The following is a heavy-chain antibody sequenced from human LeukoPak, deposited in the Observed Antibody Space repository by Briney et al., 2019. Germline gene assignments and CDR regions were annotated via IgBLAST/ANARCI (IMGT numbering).Heavy chain of an antibody. CDR3: AKGRSFVVVTAGYYYYYGMDV. J-gene: IGHJ6*02. CDR1: GFTFSSYS. CDR2: ISSSSSTI. V-gene: IGHV3-48*01. Sequence: LPGGSLRLSCAASGFTFSSYSMNWVRQAPGKGLEWVSYISSSSSTIYYADSVKGRFTISRDNAKNSLYLQMNSLRAEDTAVYYCAKGRSFVVVTAGYYYYYGMDVWGQGTTVTVSS. D-gene: IGHD2-21*02.